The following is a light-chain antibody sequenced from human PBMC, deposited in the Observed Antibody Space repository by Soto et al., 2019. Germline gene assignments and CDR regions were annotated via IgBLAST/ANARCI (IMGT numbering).Light chain of an antibody. V-gene: IGLV2-14*01. CDR2: EVS. J-gene: IGLJ2*01. CDR3: SSFSSITREV. Sequence: QSALTQPASVSGSPGQSITISCTGTSSDVGGYSYVSWYQQHPGKTPKLMIYEVSNRPSGVSHRFSGSKSGNTASLTISGLQTGDEADYYCSSFSSITREVFGGGTMLTVL. CDR1: SSDVGGYSY.